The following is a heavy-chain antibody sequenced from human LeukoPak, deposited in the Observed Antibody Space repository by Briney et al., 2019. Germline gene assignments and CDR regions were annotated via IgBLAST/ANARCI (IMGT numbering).Heavy chain of an antibody. CDR1: GFTFSSYG. Sequence: PGVSLRLSCAASGFTFSSYGMHWVRQAPGKGLEWVAVISYDGSNKYYADSVKGRFTISRDNSKNTLYLQMNSLRAEDTAVYYCAKGGSLDYDFWSGYGGYFDYWGQGTLVTVSS. D-gene: IGHD3-3*01. CDR3: AKGGSLDYDFWSGYGGYFDY. V-gene: IGHV3-30*18. J-gene: IGHJ4*02. CDR2: ISYDGSNK.